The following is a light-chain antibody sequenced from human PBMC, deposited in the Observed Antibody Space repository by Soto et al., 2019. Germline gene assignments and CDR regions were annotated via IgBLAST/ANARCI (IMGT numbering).Light chain of an antibody. CDR3: QQYGDSPRT. CDR1: QSVSSN. V-gene: IGKV3-20*01. J-gene: IGKJ1*01. Sequence: EIVVTQSPSTLSVSPRDRATLSCRASQSVSSNLAWYQQKPGQAPRLLIYGASTRATGIPDRFSGSGSGTDFTLTISRLEPEDFAVYYCQQYGDSPRTFGQGTKVDIK. CDR2: GAS.